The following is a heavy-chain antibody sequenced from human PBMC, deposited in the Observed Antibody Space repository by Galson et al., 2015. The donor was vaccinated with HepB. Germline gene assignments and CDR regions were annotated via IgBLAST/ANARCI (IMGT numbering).Heavy chain of an antibody. D-gene: IGHD1-20*01. CDR1: GFTFSSYE. J-gene: IGHJ4*02. Sequence: SLRLSCAASGFTFSSYEMSWVRQAPGKGLEWVANINQGGSEKYYVDSVKGRFTISRDNAKNSLYLQMNSLRAEDTAVYYCARNFCNNFEEEYFDIWGQGTLVTVSS. CDR3: ARNFCNNFEEEYFDI. CDR2: INQGGSEK. V-gene: IGHV3-7*03.